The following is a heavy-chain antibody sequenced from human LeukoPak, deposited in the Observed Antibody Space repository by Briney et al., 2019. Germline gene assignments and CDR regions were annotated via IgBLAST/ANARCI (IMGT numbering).Heavy chain of an antibody. CDR2: IYYSGST. V-gene: IGHV4-39*01. D-gene: IGHD1-26*01. Sequence: SGTLSLTCTVSGGSISSSSYYWGWIRQPPGKGLEWIGSIYYSGSTYYNPSLKSRVTISVDTSKNQFSLKLSSVTAADTAVYYCARHGKWELQDLDYWAREPRSPSPQ. CDR3: ARHGKWELQDLDY. J-gene: IGHJ4*02. CDR1: GGSISSSSYY.